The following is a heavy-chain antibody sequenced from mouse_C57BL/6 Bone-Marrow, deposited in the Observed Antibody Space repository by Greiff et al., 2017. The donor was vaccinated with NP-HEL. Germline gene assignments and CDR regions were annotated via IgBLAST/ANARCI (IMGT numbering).Heavy chain of an antibody. CDR2: ISYDGSN. CDR1: GYSITSGYY. V-gene: IGHV3-6*01. CDR3: AREGYGSSFYFDY. Sequence: EVQLVESGPGLVKPSQSLSLTCSVTGYSITSGYYWNWIRQFPGNKLEWMGYISYDGSNNYNPSLKNRISITRDTSKNQFFLKLNSVTTEDTATYYCAREGYGSSFYFDYWGQGTTLTVSS. J-gene: IGHJ2*01. D-gene: IGHD1-1*01.